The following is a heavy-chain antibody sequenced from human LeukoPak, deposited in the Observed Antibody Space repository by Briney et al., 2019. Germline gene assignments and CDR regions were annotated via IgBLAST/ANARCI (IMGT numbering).Heavy chain of an antibody. CDR3: AKAVAGIFDP. V-gene: IGHV3-66*01. D-gene: IGHD6-19*01. CDR1: GLNVSSYY. J-gene: IGHJ5*02. Sequence: GGSLRLSCAAFGLNVSSYYMSWVRQAPGKGLEWVSVIYSGGSTYYADSVKGRFTISRDNSKNTLSLQMNSLRAEDTAVYYCAKAVAGIFDPWGQGTLVTVSS. CDR2: IYSGGST.